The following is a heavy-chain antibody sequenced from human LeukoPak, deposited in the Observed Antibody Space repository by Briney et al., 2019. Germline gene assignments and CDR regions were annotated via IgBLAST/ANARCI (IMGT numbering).Heavy chain of an antibody. J-gene: IGHJ4*02. CDR1: GYTLTELS. Sequence: GASVKVSCKVSGYTLTELSMHWVRQAPGKGLEWMGGFDPEDGETIYAQKFQGRVTMTEDTSTDAAYMELSSLRSEDTAVYYCATKPRGYSGYADYWGQGTLVTVSS. CDR3: ATKPRGYSGYADY. CDR2: FDPEDGET. D-gene: IGHD5-12*01. V-gene: IGHV1-24*01.